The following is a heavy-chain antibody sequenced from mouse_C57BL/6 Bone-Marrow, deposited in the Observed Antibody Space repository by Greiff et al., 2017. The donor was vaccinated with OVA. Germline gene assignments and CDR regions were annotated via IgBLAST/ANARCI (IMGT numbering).Heavy chain of an antibody. D-gene: IGHD1-1*01. CDR2: IWTGGGT. CDR3: ARIYYYDGSNGDY. CDR1: GFSLTSYA. Sequence: QVQLKESGPGLVAPSQSLSITCTVSGFSLTSYAISWVRQPPGKGLEWLGVIWTGGGTNYTSALKSRLSIRKDNSKCQVFLKMNSLRTNDTARDYCARIYYYDGSNGDYWGQGTTLTVSS. J-gene: IGHJ4*01. V-gene: IGHV2-9-1*01.